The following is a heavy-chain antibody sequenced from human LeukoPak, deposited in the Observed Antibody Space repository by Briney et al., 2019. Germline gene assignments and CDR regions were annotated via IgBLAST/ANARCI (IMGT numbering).Heavy chain of an antibody. CDR3: ARGQDWAFDY. Sequence: GGSLRLSCAASGFTFSSYSMNWVRRAPGKGLEWISFISGSSRTIYYADSVRGRFTISRDNVKNSLYLQMNCLRDEDTAIYYCARGQDWAFDYWGQGTLVTVSS. CDR1: GFTFSSYS. D-gene: IGHD3/OR15-3a*01. CDR2: ISGSSRTI. V-gene: IGHV3-48*02. J-gene: IGHJ4*02.